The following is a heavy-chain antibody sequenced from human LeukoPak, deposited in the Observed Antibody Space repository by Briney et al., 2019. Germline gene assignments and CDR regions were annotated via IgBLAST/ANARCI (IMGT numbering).Heavy chain of an antibody. CDR1: GGSFSGYY. V-gene: IGHV4-34*01. Sequence: SETLSLTCAVYGGSFSGYYWSWIRQPPGKGLEWIGEINHSGSTNYNPSLKSRVTISVDTSKNQFSLKLSSVTAADTAVYYCARGNSRITMVRGHYNWFDPWGQGTLVTVSS. J-gene: IGHJ5*02. D-gene: IGHD3-10*01. CDR3: ARGNSRITMVRGHYNWFDP. CDR2: INHSGST.